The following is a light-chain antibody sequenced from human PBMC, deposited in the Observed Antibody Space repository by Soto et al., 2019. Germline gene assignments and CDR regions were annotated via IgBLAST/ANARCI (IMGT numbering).Light chain of an antibody. CDR2: DVS. Sequence: DIQMTQSPSTLSASVGDRVIITCRASQSLGTWLAWYQQKPVTAPVLLIYDVSRLESGVPSRFSGSGSGTEFTLTISSLQPDDFATYYCQQYFSYPLTFGGGTRVEIK. CDR3: QQYFSYPLT. V-gene: IGKV1-5*01. J-gene: IGKJ4*01. CDR1: QSLGTW.